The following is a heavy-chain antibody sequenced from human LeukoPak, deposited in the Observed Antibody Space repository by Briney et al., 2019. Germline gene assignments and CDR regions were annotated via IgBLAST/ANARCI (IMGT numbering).Heavy chain of an antibody. V-gene: IGHV3-73*01. Sequence: GGSLTLPRAASAITFSDSALQWVRQASGHGPEWVGRIRSKPQSYATAYDESLKGRFTISRDDSKNTAYLQMSSLKIEDTAVYYCTRVGPSTVVDYWGQGTQVTVSS. CDR3: TRVGPSTVVDY. D-gene: IGHD1-26*01. CDR2: IRSKPQSYAT. J-gene: IGHJ4*02. CDR1: AITFSDSA.